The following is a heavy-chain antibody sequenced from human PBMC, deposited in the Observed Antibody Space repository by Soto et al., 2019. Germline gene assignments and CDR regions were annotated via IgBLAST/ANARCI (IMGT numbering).Heavy chain of an antibody. D-gene: IGHD5-18*01. J-gene: IGHJ4*02. CDR3: ARDGNFALRGYGFGFDF. Sequence: GASVKVSCKASGYRFTTHYIHWVRQAPGQGLEWMGRMNVGTGGTTYAHKFQGRVTMTRDTSIRTAYLEVSSVKSDDTAMYYCARDGNFALRGYGFGFDFWGQGTLVTVSS. CDR1: GYRFTTHY. CDR2: MNVGTGGT. V-gene: IGHV1-2*06.